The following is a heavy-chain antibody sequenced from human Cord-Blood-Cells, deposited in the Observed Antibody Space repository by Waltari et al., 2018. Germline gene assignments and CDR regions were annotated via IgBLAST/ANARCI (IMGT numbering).Heavy chain of an antibody. Sequence: QVQLQQWGAGLLKPSETLSLTCAVYGGSFSGYYWSWIRQPPGKGLEWIGEINHSGSTNYNPSLKSRVTISVDTSKSQFSLKLSSVTAADTAVYYCARVEYGDYWYFDLWGRGTLVTVSS. CDR2: INHSGST. V-gene: IGHV4-34*01. CDR3: ARVEYGDYWYFDL. CDR1: GGSFSGYY. D-gene: IGHD4-17*01. J-gene: IGHJ2*01.